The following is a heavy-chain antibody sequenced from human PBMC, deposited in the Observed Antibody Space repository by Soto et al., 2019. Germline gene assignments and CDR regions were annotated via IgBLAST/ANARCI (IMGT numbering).Heavy chain of an antibody. Sequence: GGSLRLSCAASGFTFSSYGMHWVRQAPGKGLEWVAVISYDGSNKYYADSVKGRVTTSKDNSKNTLYLQMNSLRAEDTAVYYCAKARYYDILTGYDAFDIWGQGTMVTVSS. CDR1: GFTFSSYG. CDR3: AKARYYDILTGYDAFDI. V-gene: IGHV3-30*18. CDR2: ISYDGSNK. J-gene: IGHJ3*02. D-gene: IGHD3-9*01.